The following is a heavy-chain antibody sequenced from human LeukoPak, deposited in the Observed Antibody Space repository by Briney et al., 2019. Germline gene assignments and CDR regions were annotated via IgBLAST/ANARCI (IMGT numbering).Heavy chain of an antibody. CDR1: GFPLSSYS. V-gene: IGHV3-23*01. D-gene: IGHD6-19*01. CDR3: AKAPRQWLTTVDY. Sequence: GQSLRLVCAAPGFPLSSYSMSWVSQPARKVLEWVSAIRGMGGSTFYADSVKGRLTISRDNSKNTLYLQMNSLRAEDTAVYYCAKAPRQWLTTVDYWGQGTLVTVSS. CDR2: IRGMGGST. J-gene: IGHJ4*02.